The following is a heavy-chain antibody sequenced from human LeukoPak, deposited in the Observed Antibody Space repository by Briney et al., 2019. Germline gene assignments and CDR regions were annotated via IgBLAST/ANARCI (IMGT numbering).Heavy chain of an antibody. J-gene: IGHJ4*02. Sequence: GGSLRLSCAASGFTFTSSYMSWVRQTPGRGLEWVSAISGSGGSTYYADSVKGRFTISRDNSKNTLYLQMNSLRAEDTAVYYCASASSHRIAAGGDYWGQGTLVTVSS. CDR3: ASASSHRIAAGGDY. CDR1: GFTFTSSY. D-gene: IGHD6-13*01. CDR2: ISGSGGST. V-gene: IGHV3-23*01.